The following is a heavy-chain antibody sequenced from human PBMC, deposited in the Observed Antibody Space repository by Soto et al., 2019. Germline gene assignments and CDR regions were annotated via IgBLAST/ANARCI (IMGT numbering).Heavy chain of an antibody. CDR1: GFTFSSYG. CDR3: ANVGTAISQVFDL. CDR2: ISDDGSNK. Sequence: GGSLRLSCAASGFTFSSYGMHWVRQAPGKGLEWVAAISDDGSNKYYADSVKGRFIISRDNSKNTLYLQMNSLRAEDTAVYHCANVGTAISQVFDLWVQGALVTVSS. V-gene: IGHV3-30*18. D-gene: IGHD2-21*02. J-gene: IGHJ4*02.